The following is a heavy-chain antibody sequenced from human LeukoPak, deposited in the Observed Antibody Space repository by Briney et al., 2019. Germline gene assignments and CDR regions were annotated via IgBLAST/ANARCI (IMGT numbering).Heavy chain of an antibody. CDR1: GGSISSSNW. J-gene: IGHJ5*02. Sequence: SGTLPLTCAVSGGSISSSNWWSWVRQPPGKGLEWLGEIYHSGSTNYNPSLKSRVTISVDKSKNQFSLKLSSVTAADTAVYYCARGAYDILTGYYANWFDPWGQGTLVTVSS. CDR3: ARGAYDILTGYYANWFDP. D-gene: IGHD3-9*01. CDR2: IYHSGST. V-gene: IGHV4-4*02.